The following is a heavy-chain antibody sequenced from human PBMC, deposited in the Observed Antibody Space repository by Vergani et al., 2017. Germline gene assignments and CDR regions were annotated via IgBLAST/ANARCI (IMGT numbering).Heavy chain of an antibody. Sequence: QVQLQESGPGLVKPSETLSLTCTVSGGSVSSGSYYWSWIRQPPGKGLEWIGYIYYSGSTNYNPSLKRRVTISVDTSKNQFSLKLSSVTAADTAVYYCASVARAGNNDEVEEFDYWGQGTLVTVSS. J-gene: IGHJ4*02. D-gene: IGHD1-14*01. CDR2: IYYSGST. V-gene: IGHV4-61*01. CDR1: GGSVSSGSYY. CDR3: ASVARAGNNDEVEEFDY.